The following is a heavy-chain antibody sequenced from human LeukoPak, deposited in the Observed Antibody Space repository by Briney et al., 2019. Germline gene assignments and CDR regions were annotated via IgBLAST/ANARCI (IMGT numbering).Heavy chain of an antibody. CDR2: ISGSGGST. J-gene: IGHJ4*02. D-gene: IGHD2-2*01. Sequence: GGSLRLSCAASGFTFSSYAMSWVRQAPGKGLEWVSAISGSGGSTFYADSVKGRFAISRDNSKNTLYLQMNSLRAEDTAVYYCAKGDCSSTTCCAIFDSWGQGTLVTVSS. CDR1: GFTFSSYA. V-gene: IGHV3-23*01. CDR3: AKGDCSSTTCCAIFDS.